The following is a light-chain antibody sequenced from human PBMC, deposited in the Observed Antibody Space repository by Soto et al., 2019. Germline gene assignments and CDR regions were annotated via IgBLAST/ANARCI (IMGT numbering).Light chain of an antibody. CDR2: GAS. J-gene: IGKJ2*01. V-gene: IGKV3-15*01. CDR1: QSVSSN. Sequence: EIVMTHSPATLSVSPGERATLSCRASQSVSSNLAWYQQQPGQAPRLLISGASIRATGIPARFSGSGSGTEFNLIIRSLQSDDCAVYYWQRYNNWARTFRQGTKLEIK. CDR3: QRYNNWART.